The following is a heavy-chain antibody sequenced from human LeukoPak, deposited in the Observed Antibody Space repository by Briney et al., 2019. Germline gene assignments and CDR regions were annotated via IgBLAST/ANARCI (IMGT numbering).Heavy chain of an antibody. CDR1: GDSISSGSYY. Sequence: SETLSLTCTVSGDSISSGSYYWSWIRQPPGKGLEWIGYIYYSGSTNYNPSLKSRVTISVDTSKNQFSLKLSSVTAADTAVYYCARAHWEQLTVQFDPWGQGTLVTVSS. CDR2: IYYSGST. D-gene: IGHD6-6*01. CDR3: ARAHWEQLTVQFDP. J-gene: IGHJ5*02. V-gene: IGHV4-61*01.